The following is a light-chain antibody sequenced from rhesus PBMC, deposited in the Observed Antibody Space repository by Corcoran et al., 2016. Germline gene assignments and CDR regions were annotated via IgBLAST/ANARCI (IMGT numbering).Light chain of an antibody. CDR1: SSDIGGYNR. J-gene: IGLJ1*01. CDR3: CSYASSRAYI. V-gene: IGLV2-13*02. Sequence: QAALTQSPSVSGSPGQSVTISCTGTSSDIGGYNRVSWYQQHPGKAPKLMIYEVNKRPSGVSDRFSGSKSGNTASLTISGLQAEDEADYFCCSYASSRAYIFGAGTRLTVL. CDR2: EVN.